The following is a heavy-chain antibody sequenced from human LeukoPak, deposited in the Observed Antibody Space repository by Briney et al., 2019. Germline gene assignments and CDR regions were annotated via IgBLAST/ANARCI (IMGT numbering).Heavy chain of an antibody. Sequence: SETLSLTCTVSGGSISSYSWSWIRQPPGKGLEWIGYIYYSGSTNYNPSLKSRVTISVDTSKNQFYLKLSSVTAADTAVYYCARMGTGTAAVVDWGQGTLVTVSS. CDR3: ARMGTGTAAVVD. V-gene: IGHV4-59*08. J-gene: IGHJ4*02. D-gene: IGHD6-13*01. CDR1: GGSISSYS. CDR2: IYYSGST.